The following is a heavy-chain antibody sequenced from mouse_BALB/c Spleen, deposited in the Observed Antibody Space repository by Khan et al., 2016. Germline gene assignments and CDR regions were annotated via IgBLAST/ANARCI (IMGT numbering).Heavy chain of an antibody. CDR3: ARISRTPGYYTMDY. J-gene: IGHJ4*01. D-gene: IGHD6-1*01. CDR2: IWNVGNT. Sequence: QVQLKESGPGLVQPSQSLSITCTVSGFSLTSYGVHWVRQSPGKGLEWLGVIWNVGNTDYNAAFISRLSISKDNSKRQVFFKMNSLQTNDTAIYYCARISRTPGYYTMDYWGQGTSVTVSS. V-gene: IGHV2-4-1*01. CDR1: GFSLTSYG.